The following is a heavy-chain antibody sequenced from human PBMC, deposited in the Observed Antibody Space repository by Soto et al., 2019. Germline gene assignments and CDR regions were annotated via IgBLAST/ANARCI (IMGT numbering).Heavy chain of an antibody. V-gene: IGHV3-30*18. CDR1: GFTFSSYG. J-gene: IGHJ3*02. CDR2: ISYDGSNK. CDR3: AKAVYYGSGTIDGDAVDI. D-gene: IGHD3-10*01. Sequence: PGGSLRLSCAASGFTFSSYGMHWVRQAPGKGLEWVAVISYDGSNKYYADSVKGRFTISRDNSKNTLYLQMNSLRAEDTAVYYCAKAVYYGSGTIDGDAVDIWGQGTMVTVSS.